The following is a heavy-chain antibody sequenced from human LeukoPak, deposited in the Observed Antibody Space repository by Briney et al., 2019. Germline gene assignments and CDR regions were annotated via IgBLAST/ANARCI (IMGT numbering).Heavy chain of an antibody. J-gene: IGHJ4*02. CDR3: ARRSGYGDDRLDY. D-gene: IGHD4-17*01. V-gene: IGHV4-34*01. Sequence: SETLSLTCAVYGGSFSGYYWSWIRQPPGKGLEWIGEINHSGSTNYNPSLKSRVTISVDTSKNQFSLKLSSVTAADTAVYYCARRSGYGDDRLDYWGQGTLVTVSS. CDR2: INHSGST. CDR1: GGSFSGYY.